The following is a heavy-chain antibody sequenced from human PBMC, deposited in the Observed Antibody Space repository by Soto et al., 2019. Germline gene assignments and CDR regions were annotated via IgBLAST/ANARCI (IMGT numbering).Heavy chain of an antibody. CDR2: ISYDGSNK. CDR1: GFTFSSYA. Sequence: QVQLVESGGGVVQPGRSLRLSCAASGFTFSSYAMHWVRQAPGKGLEWVAVISYDGSNKYYADSVKGRFTISRDNSKHTLYLQMNSLGAEDTAVYYCARDPGIAVAGTDGMDVWGQGTTVTVSS. J-gene: IGHJ6*02. CDR3: ARDPGIAVAGTDGMDV. D-gene: IGHD6-19*01. V-gene: IGHV3-30-3*01.